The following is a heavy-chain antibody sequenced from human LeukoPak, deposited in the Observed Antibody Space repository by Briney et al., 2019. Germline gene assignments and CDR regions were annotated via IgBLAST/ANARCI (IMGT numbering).Heavy chain of an antibody. CDR3: AKDTGGLPDY. CDR2: ISYDGSNK. D-gene: IGHD2-8*02. Sequence: GGSLRLSCAASGFTFSSYGMHWVRQAPGKGLEWVAVISYDGSNKYYADSVKGRFTISRDNSKNTLYLQMNSLRAEDTAVYYCAKDTGGLPDYWGQGTLVTVSS. J-gene: IGHJ4*02. CDR1: GFTFSSYG. V-gene: IGHV3-30*18.